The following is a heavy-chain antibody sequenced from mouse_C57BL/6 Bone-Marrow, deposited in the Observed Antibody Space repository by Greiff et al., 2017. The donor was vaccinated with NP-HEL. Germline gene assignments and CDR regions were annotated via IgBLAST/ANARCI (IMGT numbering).Heavy chain of an antibody. CDR1: GYTFTSYG. V-gene: IGHV1-81*01. Sequence: VQLVESGAELARPGASVKLSCKASGYTFTSYGISWVKQRTGQGLEWIGEIYPGSGNTYYNEKFKGKATMTADTSSRTAYMELRSLTSDDAAVYFYADPNCDPSYDFWGTGTTVTVSS. J-gene: IGHJ1*03. CDR3: ADPNCDPSYDF. CDR2: IYPGSGNT. D-gene: IGHD4-1*02.